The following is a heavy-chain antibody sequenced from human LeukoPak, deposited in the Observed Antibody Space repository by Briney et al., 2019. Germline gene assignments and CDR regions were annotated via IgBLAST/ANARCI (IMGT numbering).Heavy chain of an antibody. Sequence: PSETLSLTCTVSGGSISSGDYYWSWIRQPPGKGLEWIGYIYYSGSTYYNPSLKSRVTISVDTSKNQFSLKLSSVTAADMAVYYCAREDNGPEPGDAFDIWGQGTMVTVSS. CDR1: GGSISSGDYY. D-gene: IGHD4/OR15-4a*01. J-gene: IGHJ3*02. CDR2: IYYSGST. V-gene: IGHV4-30-4*01. CDR3: AREDNGPEPGDAFDI.